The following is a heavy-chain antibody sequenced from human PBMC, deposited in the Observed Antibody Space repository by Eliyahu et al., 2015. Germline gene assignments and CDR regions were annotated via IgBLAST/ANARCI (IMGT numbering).Heavy chain of an antibody. V-gene: IGHV1-2*02. CDR3: AKSGSSFNFRDTYDT. CDR2: IIADNGGT. CDR1: GFTFTNYF. D-gene: IGHD3-10*01. Sequence: ASVKVSCKTSGFTFTNYFFHWVRQAPGQGLEWMGWIIADNGGTEYPQKFQGRVTMTTDTSIRTVYMELNTLTSDDTAVYYCAKSGSSFNFRDTYDTWGQGTVVTVSS. J-gene: IGHJ3*02.